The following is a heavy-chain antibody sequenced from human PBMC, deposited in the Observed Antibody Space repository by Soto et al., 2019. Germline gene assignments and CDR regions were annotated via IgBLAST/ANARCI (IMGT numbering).Heavy chain of an antibody. D-gene: IGHD2-8*02. V-gene: IGHV3-23*01. Sequence: HPGGSLRLSCAASGFTFGNYAMSWVRQAPGKGLEWVASLGGGGDDTYYAASVRGRFTVARDNSNNKLFLQMNSLTAEDTAVYYCEQDVLKYTGVWDASDLCGQGKKVTVS. CDR3: EQDVLKYTGVWDASDL. J-gene: IGHJ3*01. CDR2: LGGGGDDT. CDR1: GFTFGNYA.